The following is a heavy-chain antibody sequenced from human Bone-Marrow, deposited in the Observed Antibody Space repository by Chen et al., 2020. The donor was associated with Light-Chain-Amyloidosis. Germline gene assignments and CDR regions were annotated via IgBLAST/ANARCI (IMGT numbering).Heavy chain of an antibody. CDR2: INHSGST. D-gene: IGHD3-3*01. Sequence: QVQLQQWGAGLLKPSETLSLTCAVYGGSLSGYYWRWIRQPPGKGLEWIGEINHSGSTNYNPSLKSRVTISVDTSKNQISLKLSSVTAADTAVYYCARGRLRFLEWLYPKGFDPWGQGTLVTVSS. CDR3: ARGRLRFLEWLYPKGFDP. V-gene: IGHV4-34*01. CDR1: GGSLSGYY. J-gene: IGHJ5*02.